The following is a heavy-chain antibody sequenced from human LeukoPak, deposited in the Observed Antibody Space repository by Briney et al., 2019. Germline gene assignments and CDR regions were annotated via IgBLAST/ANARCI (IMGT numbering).Heavy chain of an antibody. CDR2: INSDGSST. J-gene: IGHJ3*02. Sequence: PGGSLRLSCAASGFTFSSYWMHWVRQAPGKGLVWVSRINSDGSSTSYADSVKGRFTISRDNAKNTLYLQMNSLRAEDTAVYYCARGSTMIVVRGAFDIWGQGTMVTVSS. V-gene: IGHV3-74*01. D-gene: IGHD3-22*01. CDR1: GFTFSSYW. CDR3: ARGSTMIVVRGAFDI.